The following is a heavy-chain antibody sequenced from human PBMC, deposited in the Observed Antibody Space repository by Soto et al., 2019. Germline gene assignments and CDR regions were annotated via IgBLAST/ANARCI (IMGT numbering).Heavy chain of an antibody. CDR1: GFTFDDYA. J-gene: IGHJ4*02. CDR2: ISWNSGSI. V-gene: IGHV3-9*01. Sequence: EVQLVESGGGLVQPGRSLRLSCAASGFTFDDYAMHWVRQAPGKGLEWVSGISWNSGSIGYADSVKGRFTISRDNAKNALYLQMNSLRAEDTALYYCAKLLWFGESRSGFDYWGQGTLVTVSS. D-gene: IGHD3-10*01. CDR3: AKLLWFGESRSGFDY.